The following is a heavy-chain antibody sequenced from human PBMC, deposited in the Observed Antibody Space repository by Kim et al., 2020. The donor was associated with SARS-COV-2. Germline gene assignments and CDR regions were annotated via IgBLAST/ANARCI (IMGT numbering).Heavy chain of an antibody. J-gene: IGHJ4*02. CDR1: GGSISSSSYY. V-gene: IGHV4-39*01. D-gene: IGHD5-18*01. Sequence: SETLSLTCTVSGGSISSSSYYWGWIRQPPGKGLEWIGSIYYSGSTYYNPSLKSRVTISVDTSKNQFSLKLSSVTAADTAVYYCARHYRRVQLGFNSFWGQGTLVTVSS. CDR3: ARHYRRVQLGFNSF. CDR2: IYYSGST.